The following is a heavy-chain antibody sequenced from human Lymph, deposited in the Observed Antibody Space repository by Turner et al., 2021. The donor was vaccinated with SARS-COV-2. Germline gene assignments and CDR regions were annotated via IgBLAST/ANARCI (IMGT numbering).Heavy chain of an antibody. Sequence: VQLVESGGGVVQPGRSLRLSCAASGFTFSSYAMYWVRQAPGRGLEWVAVISYDGSNKYYADSVKGRFTISRDNSKNTLYLQMNSLRAEDTAVYYCARGDYYGSGSYPGKTFDCWGQGTLVTVSS. D-gene: IGHD3-10*01. CDR2: ISYDGSNK. CDR3: ARGDYYGSGSYPGKTFDC. J-gene: IGHJ4*02. V-gene: IGHV3-30-3*01. CDR1: GFTFSSYA.